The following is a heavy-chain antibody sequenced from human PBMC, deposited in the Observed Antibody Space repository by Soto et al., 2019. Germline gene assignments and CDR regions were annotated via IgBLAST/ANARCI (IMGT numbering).Heavy chain of an antibody. Sequence: QVQLVQSGAEVKKTGSSVKVSCKASGGTFSIYGFSWVRQAPGQGPEWIGGIIPILTTPNYAQNFQGRVTIVADESATTVCMELSSLKFEDTAVYYCAASVGIAPTGEDGMDVWGQGTSVTVSS. J-gene: IGHJ6*02. CDR3: AASVGIAPTGEDGMDV. CDR2: IIPILTTP. CDR1: GGTFSIYG. D-gene: IGHD2-8*02. V-gene: IGHV1-69*01.